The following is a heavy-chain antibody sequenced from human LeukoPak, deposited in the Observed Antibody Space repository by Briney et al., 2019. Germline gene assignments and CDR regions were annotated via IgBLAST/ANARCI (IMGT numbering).Heavy chain of an antibody. CDR3: ARGQPPSYYDMDV. CDR1: GFTFSSYG. J-gene: IGHJ6*02. CDR2: IWSDGSSK. Sequence: GWSLRLSCAASGFTFSSYGMHWVRQAPGKGLEWVAVIWSDGSSKHYADSVKGRFTISRDNSKNTLYLQMSSLRAEDTALYYCARGQPPSYYDMDVWGQGTTVTVSS. V-gene: IGHV3-33*01. D-gene: IGHD6-13*01.